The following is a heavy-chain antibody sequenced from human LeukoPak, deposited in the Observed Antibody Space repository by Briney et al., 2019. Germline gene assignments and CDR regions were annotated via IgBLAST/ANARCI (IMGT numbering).Heavy chain of an antibody. D-gene: IGHD4-23*01. CDR1: GFTFSSYN. Sequence: GGSLRLSCAASGFTFSSYNMNWVRQAPGKGLVWVSHISSDGGTTSYADSVKGRFTISRDSAKNTLYLQMNSLRAEDTAVYYCARSRSGNDYWGQGTLVTVSS. J-gene: IGHJ4*02. CDR2: ISSDGGTT. V-gene: IGHV3-74*01. CDR3: ARSRSGNDY.